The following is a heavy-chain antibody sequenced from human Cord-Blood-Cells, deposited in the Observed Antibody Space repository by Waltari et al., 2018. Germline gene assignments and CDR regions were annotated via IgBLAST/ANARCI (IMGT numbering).Heavy chain of an antibody. CDR3: ARGGTYYGDYEGGMGDY. D-gene: IGHD4-17*01. CDR1: GYTFTSSD. CDR2: MNPNSGNT. Sequence: QVQLVQSGAEVKKPGASVKVSCKASGYTFTSSDINRVRQATGQGLEWKGWMNPNSGNTGYAQNFQGRVTITRNTSISTAYMELSSLRSEDTAVYYCARGGTYYGDYEGGMGDYWGQGTLVTVSS. J-gene: IGHJ4*02. V-gene: IGHV1-8*03.